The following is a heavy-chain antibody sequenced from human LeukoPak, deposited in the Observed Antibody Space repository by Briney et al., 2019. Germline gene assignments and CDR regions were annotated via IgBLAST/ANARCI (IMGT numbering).Heavy chain of an antibody. Sequence: ASVKVSCKASGYIFTTYDIGWVRQATGQGLEWMGWLNPNSGNAGYAQEFQGRVTISRNTSISTAYMELSSLRSGDTAIYYCARRKFLGWFDPWGQGTLVTVSS. CDR3: ARRKFLGWFDP. D-gene: IGHD7-27*01. CDR2: LNPNSGNA. CDR1: GYIFTTYD. V-gene: IGHV1-8*03. J-gene: IGHJ5*02.